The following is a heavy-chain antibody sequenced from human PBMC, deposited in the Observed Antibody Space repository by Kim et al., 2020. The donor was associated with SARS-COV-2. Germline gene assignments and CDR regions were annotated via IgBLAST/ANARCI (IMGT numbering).Heavy chain of an antibody. J-gene: IGHJ4*02. D-gene: IGHD5-12*01. V-gene: IGHV3-23*01. Sequence: GGSLRLSCAASGFTFSTYSLSWVRQAPRKGLEWVSAIDQSGRGTYYAGSVKGRFTISRDNSKNTLYLQMNSLRVEDTAVYFCARDPRGSFDYWGQGTLVTVSS. CDR2: IDQSGRGT. CDR3: ARDPRGSFDY. CDR1: GFTFSTYS.